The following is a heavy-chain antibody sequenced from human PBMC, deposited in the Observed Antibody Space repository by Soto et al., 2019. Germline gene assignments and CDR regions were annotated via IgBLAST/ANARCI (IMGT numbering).Heavy chain of an antibody. CDR1: GFTFSSYS. CDR3: ARVGIAAAGYYYYGMDV. Sequence: PGGSLRLSCAASGFTFSSYSMNWVRQAPGKGLEWVSSISSSSYIYYADSVKGRFTISRDNAKNSLYLQMNSLRAEDTAVYYCARVGIAAAGYYYYGMDVWGQGTTVTSP. V-gene: IGHV3-21*01. CDR2: ISSSSYI. D-gene: IGHD6-13*01. J-gene: IGHJ6*02.